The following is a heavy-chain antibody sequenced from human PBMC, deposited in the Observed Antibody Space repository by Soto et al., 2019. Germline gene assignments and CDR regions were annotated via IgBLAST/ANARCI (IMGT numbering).Heavy chain of an antibody. CDR3: ARDWPGSSWGYYYNGMDV. CDR2: TSSSGSTI. D-gene: IGHD3-10*01. J-gene: IGHJ6*02. Sequence: GGSLRLSCAASGFTFSDYDMSWIRQAPGKGLEWVSYTSSSGSTIYYADSVKGRFTISRDNSKNTVYLHMNSLRDGDTAIYYCARDWPGSSWGYYYNGMDVWGQGTTVTVSS. V-gene: IGHV3-11*01. CDR1: GFTFSDYD.